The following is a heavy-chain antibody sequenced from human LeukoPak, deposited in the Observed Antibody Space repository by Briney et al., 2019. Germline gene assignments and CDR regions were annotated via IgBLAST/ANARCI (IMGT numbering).Heavy chain of an antibody. CDR2: ISGSGGST. D-gene: IGHD5-12*01. V-gene: IGHV3-23*01. Sequence: GGSLRLSCAASGFIFNNYVMSWVRQAPGKGLEWVSAISGSGGSTYYADSVKGRFTISRDNSKNTLYLQMNSLRAEDTAVYYCAKDLRPYQGGYFFDYWGQGTLVTVSS. CDR1: GFIFNNYV. CDR3: AKDLRPYQGGYFFDY. J-gene: IGHJ4*02.